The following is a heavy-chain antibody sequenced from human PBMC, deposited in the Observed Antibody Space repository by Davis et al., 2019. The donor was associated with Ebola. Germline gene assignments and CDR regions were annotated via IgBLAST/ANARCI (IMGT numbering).Heavy chain of an antibody. J-gene: IGHJ4*02. CDR2: ISAYNGNT. CDR3: ARVGRYNWNYEEFDY. D-gene: IGHD1-7*01. Sequence: ASVKVSCKASGYTFTSYGISWVRQAPGQGLEWMGWISAYNGNTNYAQKLQGRVTMTTDTSTSTAYMELRSLRSDDTAVYYCARVGRYNWNYEEFDYWGQGTLVTVSS. CDR1: GYTFTSYG. V-gene: IGHV1-18*01.